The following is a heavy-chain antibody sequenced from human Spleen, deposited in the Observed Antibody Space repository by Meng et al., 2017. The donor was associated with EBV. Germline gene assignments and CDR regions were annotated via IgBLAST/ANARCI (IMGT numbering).Heavy chain of an antibody. CDR2: INQSGST. V-gene: IGHV4-34*01. Sequence: QVHLQQWGAGLLKTSETLSLTCGVSGGSLSGYYWTWIRQSPGKGLEWIGEINQSGSTNYNPSLKSRVTVSVDTSKNQFSLRVTSVTAADSALYYCAREAGPFFGVIVYDSWGQGTLVTVSS. J-gene: IGHJ4*02. CDR1: GGSLSGYY. D-gene: IGHD3-3*01. CDR3: AREAGPFFGVIVYDS.